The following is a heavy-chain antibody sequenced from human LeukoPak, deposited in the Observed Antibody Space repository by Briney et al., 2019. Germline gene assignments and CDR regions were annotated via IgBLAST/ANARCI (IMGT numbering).Heavy chain of an antibody. Sequence: ASVKVSCKVSGYTLTELSMHWVRQAPGKGLEWMGGFDPEDGETIYAQKFQGRVTMTEDTSTDIAYMELSSLRSEDTAVYYCATGRYCTNGVCYKDAFDIWGQGTMVTVSS. J-gene: IGHJ3*02. CDR2: FDPEDGET. CDR1: GYTLTELS. CDR3: ATGRYCTNGVCYKDAFDI. V-gene: IGHV1-24*01. D-gene: IGHD2-8*01.